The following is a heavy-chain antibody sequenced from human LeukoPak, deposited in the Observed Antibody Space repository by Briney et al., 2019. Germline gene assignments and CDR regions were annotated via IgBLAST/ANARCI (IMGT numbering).Heavy chain of an antibody. Sequence: PSETLSLTCTVSGGSISSYYWSWIRQPPGKGLEWIGYIYYSGSTNYNPSLKSRVTISVDTSKNQFSLKLSSVTAEDTAVYYCLIAGSSSRYYFDYWGQGTLVTVSS. J-gene: IGHJ4*02. D-gene: IGHD6-13*01. CDR2: IYYSGST. CDR1: GGSISSYY. V-gene: IGHV4-59*01. CDR3: LIAGSSSRYYFDY.